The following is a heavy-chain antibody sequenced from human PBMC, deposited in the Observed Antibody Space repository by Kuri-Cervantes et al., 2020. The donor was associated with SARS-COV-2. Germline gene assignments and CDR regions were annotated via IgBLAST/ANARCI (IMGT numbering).Heavy chain of an antibody. CDR2: FDPEDGDT. CDR3: ARATVTREFRYFDL. V-gene: IGHV1-24*01. D-gene: IGHD4-11*01. CDR1: GYTLTELS. Sequence: ASVKVSCNVSGYTLTELSMHWVRQAPGKGLEWMGGFDPEDGDTIYAQKFQGRVTMTEDTSTNTPYMELSSLRSEDTAVYYCARATVTREFRYFDLWGRGTLVTVSS. J-gene: IGHJ2*01.